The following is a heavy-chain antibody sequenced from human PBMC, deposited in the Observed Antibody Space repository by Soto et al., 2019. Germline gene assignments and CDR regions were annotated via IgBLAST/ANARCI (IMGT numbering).Heavy chain of an antibody. CDR1: GGSFSGYY. CDR3: ARVRAVAGTVDAFDI. D-gene: IGHD6-19*01. V-gene: IGHV4-34*01. J-gene: IGHJ3*02. CDR2: INHSGST. Sequence: SETLSLTCAVYGGSFSGYYWSWIRQPPGKGLEWIGEINHSGSTNYNPSLKSRVTISVDTSKNQFSLKLSSVTAADTAVYYCARVRAVAGTVDAFDIWGQGTMVTVS.